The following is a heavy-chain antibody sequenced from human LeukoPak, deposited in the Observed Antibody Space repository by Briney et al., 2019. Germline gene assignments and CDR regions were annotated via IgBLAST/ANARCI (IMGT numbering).Heavy chain of an antibody. CDR3: TRHDILTGYSPNWFDP. J-gene: IGHJ5*02. Sequence: GGSLRLSCTASGFTFGDYAMSWVRQAPGKGLEWVCFIRSKAYGGTTEYAASMKGRFTISRDDSKSIAYLQMNSLKTEDTAVYYCTRHDILTGYSPNWFDPWGQGTLVTVSS. V-gene: IGHV3-49*04. CDR1: GFTFGDYA. D-gene: IGHD3-9*01. CDR2: IRSKAYGGTT.